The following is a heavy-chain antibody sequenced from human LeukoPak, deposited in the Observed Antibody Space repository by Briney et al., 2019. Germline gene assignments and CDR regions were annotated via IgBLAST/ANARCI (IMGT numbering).Heavy chain of an antibody. V-gene: IGHV4-59*01. CDR1: GGSISSYY. CDR2: IYYSGST. Sequence: SETLSLTCTVSGGSISSYYWSWIRQPPGKGLEWIGYIYYSGSTNYNPSLKSRVTISVDTSKNQFSLKLSSVTAADTAVYYCGRQGSYYGSFYFDYWGRGTLVTVSS. CDR3: GRQGSYYGSFYFDY. D-gene: IGHD3-10*01. J-gene: IGHJ4*02.